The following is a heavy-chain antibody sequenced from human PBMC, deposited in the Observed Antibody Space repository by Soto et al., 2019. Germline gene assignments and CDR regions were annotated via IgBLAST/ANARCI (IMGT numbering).Heavy chain of an antibody. J-gene: IGHJ4*02. CDR1: GGSISSYY. Sequence: SETLSLTCNVSGGSISSYYWSWIRQPPGKGLEWIGYIYYSGSTNYNPSLKSRVTISVDTSKNQFSLKLSSVTAADTAVYYCARTTADILTGYYQLDYWGQGTLVTVSS. CDR3: ARTTADILTGYYQLDY. V-gene: IGHV4-59*01. CDR2: IYYSGST. D-gene: IGHD3-9*01.